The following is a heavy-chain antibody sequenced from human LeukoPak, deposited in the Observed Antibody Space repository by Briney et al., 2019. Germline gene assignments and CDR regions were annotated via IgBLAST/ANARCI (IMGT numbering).Heavy chain of an antibody. V-gene: IGHV3-20*04. D-gene: IGHD6-19*01. CDR3: ARVGSIAVAGYIDY. CDR2: INWSGGST. Sequence: GGSLRLSCAASGFTFDDYGMSWVRQAPGKGLEWVSGINWSGGSTGYADSVKGRFTISRDNAKNSLYLQMNSLRAEDTALYYCARVGSIAVAGYIDYWGQGTLVTVSS. J-gene: IGHJ4*02. CDR1: GFTFDDYG.